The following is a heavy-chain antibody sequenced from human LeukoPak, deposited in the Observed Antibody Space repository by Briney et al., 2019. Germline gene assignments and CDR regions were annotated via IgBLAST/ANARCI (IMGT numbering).Heavy chain of an antibody. D-gene: IGHD6-19*01. CDR2: ISGSGGST. V-gene: IGHV3-23*01. Sequence: GGSLRLSCAASGFTFSSYAMNWVRQAPGKGLEWVSAISGSGGSTYYADSVKGRFTISRDNSKNTLYLQMNSLRAEDTAVYYCAIAGIAVAGGADYWGQGTLVTVSS. J-gene: IGHJ4*02. CDR1: GFTFSSYA. CDR3: AIAGIAVAGGADY.